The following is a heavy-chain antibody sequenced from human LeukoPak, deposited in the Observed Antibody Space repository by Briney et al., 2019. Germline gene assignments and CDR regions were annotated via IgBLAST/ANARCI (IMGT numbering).Heavy chain of an antibody. J-gene: IGHJ4*02. D-gene: IGHD3-22*01. Sequence: GGSLRLSCAASGFTVSSNYMSWVRQAPGKGLEWVSVIYSGGSTYYADSVRGRFTISRDDSKSIAYLQMNSLKTEDTAVYYCTRGGYDSSKPFYFDYWGQGTLVTVSS. CDR1: GFTVSSNY. CDR3: TRGGYDSSKPFYFDY. V-gene: IGHV3-66*01. CDR2: IYSGGST.